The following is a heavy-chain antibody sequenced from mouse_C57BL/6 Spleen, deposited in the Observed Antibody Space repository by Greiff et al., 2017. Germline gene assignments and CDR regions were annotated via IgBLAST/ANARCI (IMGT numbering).Heavy chain of an antibody. CDR3: ARTRIYGNYGSYWYFDV. D-gene: IGHD2-1*01. Sequence: VQLQQSGAELVKPGASVKLSCTASGFNIKDYYMPWVKQRTEQGLEWIGRIDPEDGDTKYAPKFQGKATISADTSSNTAYLQLSSLTSADTARYYCARTRIYGNYGSYWYFDVWGTGNTGNVSS. J-gene: IGHJ1*02. CDR1: GFNIKDYY. V-gene: IGHV14-2*01. CDR2: IDPEDGDT.